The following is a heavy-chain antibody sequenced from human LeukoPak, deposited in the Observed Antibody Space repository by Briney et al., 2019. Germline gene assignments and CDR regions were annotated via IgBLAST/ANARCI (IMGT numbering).Heavy chain of an antibody. Sequence: GGTLRLSCVASRFTFSSYYMFWVRQAPGKGLVWLSQIYPDGRSASYADSVRGRFTISRDNVKNTLSLQMSSLRAEDTAVYSCVRGGAPFAFDSWGQGTLVTVSS. J-gene: IGHJ4*02. CDR2: IYPDGRSA. V-gene: IGHV3-74*01. CDR3: VRGGAPFAFDS. CDR1: RFTFSSYY. D-gene: IGHD1-26*01.